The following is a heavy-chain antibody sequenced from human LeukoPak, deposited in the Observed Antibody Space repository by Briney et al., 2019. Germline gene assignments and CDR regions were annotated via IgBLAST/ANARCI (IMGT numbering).Heavy chain of an antibody. CDR2: IHYSGST. CDR1: GGSFSSSSYY. D-gene: IGHD2-2*01. Sequence: SETLSLTCTVSGGSFSSSSYYWGWIRQSPGKGLEWIGSIHYSGSTFYNPSLKSRVTISVDTSKNQFSLKLSSVTAADTAVYFCARHPGGYQLFARFDPWGQGTLVTVSS. J-gene: IGHJ5*02. CDR3: ARHPGGYQLFARFDP. V-gene: IGHV4-39*01.